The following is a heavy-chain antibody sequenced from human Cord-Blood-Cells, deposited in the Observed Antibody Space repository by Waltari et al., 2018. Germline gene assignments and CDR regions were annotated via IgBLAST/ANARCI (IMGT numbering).Heavy chain of an antibody. CDR1: GYTFISYA. J-gene: IGHJ4*02. CDR2: INAGNGNT. CDR3: ARLPAAGTPFDY. Sequence: QVQPVQSGAAVKKPGASVKDFCKASGYTFISYAMHWVRQAPGQRLEWMGRINAGNGNTKYSQKCQGRVTITRDTSASTAYMELSSLRSEDTAVYYCARLPAAGTPFDYWGQGTLVTVSS. D-gene: IGHD6-13*01. V-gene: IGHV1-3*01.